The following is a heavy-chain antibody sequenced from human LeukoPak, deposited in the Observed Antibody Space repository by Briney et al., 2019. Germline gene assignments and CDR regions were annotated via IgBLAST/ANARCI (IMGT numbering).Heavy chain of an antibody. D-gene: IGHD4-23*01. CDR2: VFDSGGT. CDR1: GGSISNYW. J-gene: IGHJ2*01. Sequence: SETLSLTCTVSGGSISNYWWSWIRQPPGKGLEWIGYVFDSGGTNYNPSLKSRVTISVDTSKNQFSLKVSSVTAADTAVYYCARLHDYGGKNFDLWGRGTLVTVSS. CDR3: ARLHDYGGKNFDL. V-gene: IGHV4-59*01.